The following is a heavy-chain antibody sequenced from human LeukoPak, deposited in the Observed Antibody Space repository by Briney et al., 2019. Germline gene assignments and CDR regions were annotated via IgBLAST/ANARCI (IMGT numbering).Heavy chain of an antibody. V-gene: IGHV3-9*01. CDR1: GFTFDDYA. J-gene: IGHJ4*02. CDR2: ISWNSGSI. D-gene: IGHD5-18*01. Sequence: GGSLRLSCAASGFTFDDYAMHWVRQAPGKGLEWVSGISWNSGSIGYADSVKGRFTISRDNAKNSLYLQMNSLRAEDTAVYYCARSDSYGYLVFDYWGQGTLVTVSS. CDR3: ARSDSYGYLVFDY.